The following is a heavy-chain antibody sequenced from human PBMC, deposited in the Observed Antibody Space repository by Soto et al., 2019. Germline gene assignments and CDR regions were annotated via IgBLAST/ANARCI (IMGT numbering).Heavy chain of an antibody. CDR3: ARDPGHILPGYPSYYYYGMHV. D-gene: IGHD3-9*01. V-gene: IGHV4-31*03. Sequence: SETLSLTCTVSGGSISSGGYYWSWIRQHPGKGLEWIGYIYYSGSTYYNPSLKSRVTISVDTSKNQFSLKLSSVTAADTAVYYCARDPGHILPGYPSYYYYGMHVWGQGTTVTVSS. CDR2: IYYSGST. CDR1: GGSISSGGYY. J-gene: IGHJ6*02.